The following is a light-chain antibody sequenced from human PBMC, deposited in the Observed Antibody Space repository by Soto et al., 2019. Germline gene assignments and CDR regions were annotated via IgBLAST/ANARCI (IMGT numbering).Light chain of an antibody. J-gene: IGKJ5*01. Sequence: IVMTRSPAALSVSPGDRATLSCRAGQPSNNNVAWYQHKPGQAPRLLIYGASTRATGISARFSGSGSGTEFTLTISSLQSEEFSVYYCQQYENRPPPITLGQGTRLEIK. V-gene: IGKV3-15*01. CDR3: QQYENRPPPIT. CDR2: GAS. CDR1: QPSNNN.